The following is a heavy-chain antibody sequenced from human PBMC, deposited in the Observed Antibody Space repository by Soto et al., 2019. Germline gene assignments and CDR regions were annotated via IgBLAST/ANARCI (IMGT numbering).Heavy chain of an antibody. J-gene: IGHJ4*02. CDR2: ISSSSSTI. V-gene: IGHV3-48*01. D-gene: IGHD6-6*01. CDR3: AKDQHSSSWDTETFDY. CDR1: GFTFSTYS. Sequence: SGGSLRLSCAASGFTFSTYSMNWVRQAPGKGLEWVSYISSSSSTIYFADSVRGRFTISRDNAKNTLYLQMNSLRAEDTAVYYCAKDQHSSSWDTETFDYWGQGTLVTVSS.